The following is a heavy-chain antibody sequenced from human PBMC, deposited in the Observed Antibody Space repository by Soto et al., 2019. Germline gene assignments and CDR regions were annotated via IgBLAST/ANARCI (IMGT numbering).Heavy chain of an antibody. D-gene: IGHD6-13*01. J-gene: IGHJ6*02. CDR2: ISSGGST. CDR3: ESEAAEVSYYYYDMDV. CDR1: GFTVSSNY. Sequence: GGSLRLSCAASGFTVSSNYMSWVRQAPGKGLEWVSVISSGGSTYYADSVKGRFTISRDNSKNTLYLQMNSLRAEDTDVYYCESEAAEVSYYYYDMDVWGQGTTVTVSS. V-gene: IGHV3-53*01.